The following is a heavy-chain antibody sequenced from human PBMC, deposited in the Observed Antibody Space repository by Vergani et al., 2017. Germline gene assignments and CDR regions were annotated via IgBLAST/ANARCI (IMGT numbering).Heavy chain of an antibody. CDR3: ARLRYSSSWYVGTKYYFDY. CDR1: GYTFTGYY. D-gene: IGHD6-13*01. V-gene: IGHV1-2*02. CDR2: INPNSGGT. Sequence: QVHLVQSGAEVKKPGASVKVSCKASGYTFTGYYMHWVRQAPGQGLEWMGWINPNSGGTNYAQKFQGRVTMTRDTSISTAYMELSRLRSDDTAVYYCARLRYSSSWYVGTKYYFDYWGQGTLVTVSS. J-gene: IGHJ4*02.